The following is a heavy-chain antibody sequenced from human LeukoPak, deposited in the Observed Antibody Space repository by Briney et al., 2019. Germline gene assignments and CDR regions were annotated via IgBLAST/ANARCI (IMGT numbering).Heavy chain of an antibody. D-gene: IGHD6-19*01. J-gene: IGHJ4*02. CDR1: GFTFSSYW. V-gene: IGHV3-7*01. Sequence: GGSLRLSCAASGFTFSSYWMTWVRHLPGKGLEWVAKIKQDGSEKYYVDSVKGRFTISRDNSKNTLYLQMNSLRAEDTAVYYCARGDNPEGQQWLATPFDYWGQGTLVTVSS. CDR3: ARGDNPEGQQWLATPFDY. CDR2: IKQDGSEK.